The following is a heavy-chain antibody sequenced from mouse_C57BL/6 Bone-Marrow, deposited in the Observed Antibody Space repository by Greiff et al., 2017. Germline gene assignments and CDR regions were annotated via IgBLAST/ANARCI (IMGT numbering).Heavy chain of an antibody. CDR1: GYTFTSYW. CDR3: ARDYDYDV. V-gene: IGHV1-72*01. CDR2: IDPKSGGT. D-gene: IGHD2-4*01. Sequence: QVQLQQPGAELVKPGASVKLSCKASGYTFTSYWMHWVKQRPGRGLEWIGRIDPKSGGTKYNEKFKSKATLTVDKPSSTAYMQLSSLASEDSSVYYCARDYDYDVWGQGTTLTVSS. J-gene: IGHJ2*01.